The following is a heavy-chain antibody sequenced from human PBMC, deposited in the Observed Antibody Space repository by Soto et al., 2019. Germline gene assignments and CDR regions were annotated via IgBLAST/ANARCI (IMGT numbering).Heavy chain of an antibody. Sequence: EVQLLESGGGLVQPGGYLRLSCAASGYTFSSYAMSWVRQAPGKGLEWVSAISGSGGSTYYADSVKGRFTISRDNSKNTLYLQMNSLRAEDTAVYYCAKHGGYDSSGYYDYYYGMDVWGRGTTVTVSS. D-gene: IGHD3-22*01. CDR3: AKHGGYDSSGYYDYYYGMDV. CDR2: ISGSGGST. CDR1: GYTFSSYA. V-gene: IGHV3-23*01. J-gene: IGHJ6*02.